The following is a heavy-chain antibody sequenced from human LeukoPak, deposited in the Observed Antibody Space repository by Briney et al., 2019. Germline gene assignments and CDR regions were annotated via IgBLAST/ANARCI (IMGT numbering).Heavy chain of an antibody. J-gene: IGHJ4*02. D-gene: IGHD6-19*01. CDR2: IYHSGST. V-gene: IGHV4-4*02. CDR1: GGSISSSNW. Sequence: TPSETLSLTCAVSGGSISSSNWWSWVRQPPGKGLEWIGEIYHSGSTNYNPSLKSRVTISVDKSKNQFSLKLSSVTAADTAVYYCARKGTSSGWDFDFWGQGTLVTVSS. CDR3: ARKGTSSGWDFDF.